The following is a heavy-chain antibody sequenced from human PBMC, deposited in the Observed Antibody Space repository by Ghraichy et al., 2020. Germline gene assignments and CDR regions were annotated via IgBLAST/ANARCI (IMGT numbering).Heavy chain of an antibody. D-gene: IGHD5-18*01. CDR1: GGSISSYY. Sequence: SETLSLTCTVSGGSISSYYWSWIRQPPGKGLEWIGYIYYSGSTNYNPSLKSRVTISVDTSKNQFSLKLSSVTAADTAVYYCASSGGYSYGLRGFDYWGQGTLVTVSS. V-gene: IGHV4-59*08. CDR3: ASSGGYSYGLRGFDY. CDR2: IYYSGST. J-gene: IGHJ4*02.